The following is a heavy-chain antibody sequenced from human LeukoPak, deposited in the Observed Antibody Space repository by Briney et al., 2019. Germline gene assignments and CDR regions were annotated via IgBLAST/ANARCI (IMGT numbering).Heavy chain of an antibody. D-gene: IGHD2-2*01. CDR1: GGSFSGYY. CDR3: ARGWGVVPAAYNY. CDR2: INHSGST. V-gene: IGHV4-34*01. J-gene: IGHJ4*02. Sequence: PSETLSLTCAAYGGSFSGYYWSWIRQPPGKGLEWIGEINHSGSTNYNPSLKSRVTISVDTSKNQFSLKLSSVTAADTAVYYCARGWGVVPAAYNYWGQGTLVTVSS.